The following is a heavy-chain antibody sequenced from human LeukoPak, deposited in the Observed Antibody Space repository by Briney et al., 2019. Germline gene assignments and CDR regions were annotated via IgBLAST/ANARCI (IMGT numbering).Heavy chain of an antibody. Sequence: SETLSLTCTVSGGSISSSSYYWGWIRQPPGKGLEWIGSSYYSGSTYDNPSLMSRVTISVETCKSQSSLLLSSGTAADATVYYYAKTLRYFDWSRDCIAYGMDVWGQGTTVTVSS. CDR2: SYYSGST. D-gene: IGHD3-9*01. CDR3: AKTLRYFDWSRDCIAYGMDV. J-gene: IGHJ6*02. CDR1: GGSISSSSYY. V-gene: IGHV4-39*01.